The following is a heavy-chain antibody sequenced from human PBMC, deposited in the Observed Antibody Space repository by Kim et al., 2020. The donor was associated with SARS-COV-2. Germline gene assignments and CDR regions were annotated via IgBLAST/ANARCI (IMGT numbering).Heavy chain of an antibody. CDR1: GFMFSSHA. CDR2: ISGSGDST. CDR3: AKDQSGNYYYYSGMDV. Sequence: GGSLRLSCAASGFMFSSHAMTWVRQAPGKGLERISVISGSGDSTYYADNVKCRFTISRDNSKNTLYLQMNSLRAEDTALYFCAKDQSGNYYYYSGMDVWGQGTTVTVSS. V-gene: IGHV3-23*01. J-gene: IGHJ6*02. D-gene: IGHD1-26*01.